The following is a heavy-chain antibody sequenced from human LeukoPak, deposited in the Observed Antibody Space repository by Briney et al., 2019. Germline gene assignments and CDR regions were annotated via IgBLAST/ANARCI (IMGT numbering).Heavy chain of an antibody. D-gene: IGHD2-2*01. Sequence: GGSLRLSCAASGFTVSSNYMSWVRQAPGKGLEWVSVIYSGGSTYYADSVKGRFTISRDNSKNTLYLQMNSLRSEDTAVYYCARGRWFYCGGTNCRDDYWGQGTLVTVSS. J-gene: IGHJ4*02. CDR3: ARGRWFYCGGTNCRDDY. CDR1: GFTVSSNY. V-gene: IGHV3-53*05. CDR2: IYSGGST.